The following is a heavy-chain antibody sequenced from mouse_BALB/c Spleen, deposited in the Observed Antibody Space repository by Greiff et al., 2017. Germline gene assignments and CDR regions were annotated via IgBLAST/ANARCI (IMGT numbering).Heavy chain of an antibody. CDR2: ISYDGSN. CDR1: GYSITSGYY. J-gene: IGHJ4*01. CDR3: ARKFITSYYYAMDY. D-gene: IGHD1-2*01. V-gene: IGHV3-6*02. Sequence: ESGPGLVKPSQSLSLTCSVTGYSITSGYYWNWIRQFPGNKLEWMGYISYDGSNNYNPSLKNRISITRDTSKNQFFLKLNSVTTEDTATYYCARKFITSYYYAMDYWGQGTSVTVSS.